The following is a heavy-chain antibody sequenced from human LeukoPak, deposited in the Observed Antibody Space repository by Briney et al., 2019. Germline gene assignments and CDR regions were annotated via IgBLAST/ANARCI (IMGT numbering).Heavy chain of an antibody. CDR2: ISGSGSST. Sequence: GGSLRLSCAASGFTFSNYAMTWVRQAPGKGLERVSGISGSGSSTYYADSVKGRFALSRDYPKNTLYLQMNSLRAEDTAVYFCARGFRSSGFSYWGLGTLVTVSS. CDR3: ARGFRSSGFSY. V-gene: IGHV3-23*01. CDR1: GFTFSNYA. D-gene: IGHD3-22*01. J-gene: IGHJ4*02.